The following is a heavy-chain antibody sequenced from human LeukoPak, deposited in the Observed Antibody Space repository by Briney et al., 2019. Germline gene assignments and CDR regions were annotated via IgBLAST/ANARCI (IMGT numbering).Heavy chain of an antibody. CDR2: ISSSSSYI. D-gene: IGHD5-18*01. Sequence: PGGSLRLSCAASGFTFSSYSMNWVRQAPGKGLEWVSSISSSSSYIHYADSVEGRFTISRDNAKNSLYLQMNSLRAEDTAVYYCARDLSGIAGYTYGRGIDYWGQGTLVTVSS. CDR3: ARDLSGIAGYTYGRGIDY. J-gene: IGHJ4*02. V-gene: IGHV3-21*01. CDR1: GFTFSSYS.